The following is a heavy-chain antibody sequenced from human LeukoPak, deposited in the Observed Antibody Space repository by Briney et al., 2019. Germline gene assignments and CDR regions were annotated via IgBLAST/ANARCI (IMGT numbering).Heavy chain of an antibody. Sequence: SETLSLTCTVSGGSISSYYWSWIRQPPGKGLEWIGYIYYSGSTNYNPSLKSRVTISVDTSKNQFSLKLSSVTAADTAVYYCARGSIGAFDIWGQGTMVTVSS. V-gene: IGHV4-59*01. D-gene: IGHD2-15*01. CDR1: GGSISSYY. CDR3: ARGSIGAFDI. CDR2: IYYSGST. J-gene: IGHJ3*02.